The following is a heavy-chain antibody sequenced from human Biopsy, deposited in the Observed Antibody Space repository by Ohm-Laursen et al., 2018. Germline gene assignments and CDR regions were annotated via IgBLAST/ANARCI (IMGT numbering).Heavy chain of an antibody. CDR1: GDSVSSGSFY. CDR2: IYDRGSTA. Sequence: SETLSLTCTVSGDSVSSGSFYWTWIRQPPGQGLEYIGYIYDRGSTANYNPSLESQVTMSVDMPKNQFSLKLSSVTAADTAIYYCARGMRSSGWSYFDSWGQGTLVTVSS. V-gene: IGHV4-61*01. J-gene: IGHJ4*02. CDR3: ARGMRSSGWSYFDS. D-gene: IGHD6-19*01.